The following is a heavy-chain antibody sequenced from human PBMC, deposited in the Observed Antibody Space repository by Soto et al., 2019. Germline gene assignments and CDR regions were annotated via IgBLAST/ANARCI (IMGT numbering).Heavy chain of an antibody. V-gene: IGHV1-2*02. D-gene: IGHD7-27*01. Sequence: QVQLVQSGAGVKKPGASVNLSCKASGFTFLSHYIHWVRQAPGQGLEWVGSINPNSGGGTVYAQKFQGMVTMTADTSTSIASRDLTSLRGDDTAVYFCAGSRTGALDYWGPGVLVTVAS. CDR3: AGSRTGALDY. J-gene: IGHJ4*02. CDR2: INPNSGGGT. CDR1: GFTFLSHY.